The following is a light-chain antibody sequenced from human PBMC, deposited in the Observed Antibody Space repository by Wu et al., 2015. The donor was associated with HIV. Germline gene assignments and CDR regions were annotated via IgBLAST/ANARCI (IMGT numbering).Light chain of an antibody. V-gene: IGKV1-9*01. J-gene: IGKJ4*01. Sequence: QLTQSPYSLSASVGDRVTVTCRASQDISNYLAWYQQKPGKAPKLLIYGASTLQSGVPSRFSGSGSGTDFTLTISSLQPDDFATYYCLQFSNYPLTFGEGPRCRSN. CDR1: QDISNY. CDR3: LQFSNYPLT. CDR2: GAS.